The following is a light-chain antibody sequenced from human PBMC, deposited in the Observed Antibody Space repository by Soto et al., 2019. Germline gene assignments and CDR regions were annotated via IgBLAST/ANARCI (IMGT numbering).Light chain of an antibody. J-gene: IGKJ1*01. CDR3: QQYENLPV. CDR2: DAS. CDR1: QDMSYF. V-gene: IGKV1-33*01. Sequence: DIQMTQSPSSLSASVGDRVTITCQASQDMSYFLTWYQHSPGKAPKHLIYDASNLKTGVPSRFSGSGSGTDFTLTISSLQPEDIATYYCQQYENLPVFGPGTRVEIK.